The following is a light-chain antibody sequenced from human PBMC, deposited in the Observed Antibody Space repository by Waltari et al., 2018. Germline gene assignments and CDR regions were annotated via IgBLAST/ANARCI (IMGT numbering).Light chain of an antibody. CDR2: GKN. V-gene: IGLV3-19*01. CDR1: SLRSYY. Sequence: SSELTQDPAVSVALGQTVRITCQGDSLRSYYVSWFHQKPGQAPAIVIYGKNNRPAGIADRFSASSSGSTASLTIIGAQAEDEADYYCHSRDSSGDVLIGGGSKLTVV. J-gene: IGLJ2*01. CDR3: HSRDSSGDVL.